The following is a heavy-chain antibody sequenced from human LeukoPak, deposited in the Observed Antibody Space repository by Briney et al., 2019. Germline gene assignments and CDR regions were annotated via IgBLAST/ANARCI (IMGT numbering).Heavy chain of an antibody. Sequence: PGGSLRLSCGASGNTFSTYGLHWVRQAPGKGLEWVAVISYDGSNKYYADSVKGRFTISRDNSKNTLYLQINSLRAEDTAVYYCAERCYVVINVHHHISAAGDLWGQGTMVTVSS. V-gene: IGHV3-30*03. CDR1: GNTFSTYG. J-gene: IGHJ3*01. CDR3: AERCYVVINVHHHISAAGDL. D-gene: IGHD2-2*01. CDR2: ISYDGSNK.